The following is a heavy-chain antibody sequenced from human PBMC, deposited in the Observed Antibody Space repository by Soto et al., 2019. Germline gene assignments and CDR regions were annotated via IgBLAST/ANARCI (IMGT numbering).Heavy chain of an antibody. Sequence: LSLTCSVSGDSMRGYHFYWGWIRQAPGKGLEWIGSAYFSGGNTYYSPSLKSRVSISVDTSKNGFSLRLTSLTAADTAVYFCAYGSSSAWIDYWGQGTLVTVSS. D-gene: IGHD6-25*01. CDR2: AYFSGGNT. V-gene: IGHV4-39*01. CDR3: AYGSSSAWIDY. CDR1: GDSMRGYHFY. J-gene: IGHJ4*02.